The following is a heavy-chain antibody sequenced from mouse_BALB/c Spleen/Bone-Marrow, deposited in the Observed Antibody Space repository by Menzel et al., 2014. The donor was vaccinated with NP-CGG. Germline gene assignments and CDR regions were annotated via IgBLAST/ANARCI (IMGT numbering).Heavy chain of an antibody. CDR3: ARYRYYGSSGWDY. V-gene: IGHV14-3*02. D-gene: IGHD1-1*01. Sequence: EVQLVESGAELVKPGASVKLSCTASGFNIKDTYIHWVKQRPEQGLEWIGRIDPANGNTKYDPKFQGKATITADTSSNTAYLHLSSLTSEDTAVYYCARYRYYGSSGWDYWGQGTSVTVSS. CDR2: IDPANGNT. J-gene: IGHJ4*01. CDR1: GFNIKDTY.